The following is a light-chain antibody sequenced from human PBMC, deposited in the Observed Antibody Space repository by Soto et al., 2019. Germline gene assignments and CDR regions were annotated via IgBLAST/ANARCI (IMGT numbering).Light chain of an antibody. CDR2: AVS. Sequence: SALTQPPSASGSPGQSVTISCTGTSSDVGGYNYVSWYQQHPGKAHKLMIYAVSKRPSGVPDRFSGSKSGITASLTVSGIQDEDEADYYWSSYAGSNNVVFGGGTEVTVL. V-gene: IGLV2-8*01. CDR3: SSYAGSNNVV. CDR1: SSDVGGYNY. J-gene: IGLJ2*01.